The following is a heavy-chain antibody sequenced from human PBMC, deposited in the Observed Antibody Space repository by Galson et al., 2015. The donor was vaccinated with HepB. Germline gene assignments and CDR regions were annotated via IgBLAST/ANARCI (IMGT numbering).Heavy chain of an antibody. CDR1: GFTFSSYG. CDR3: AKSGYSSSWPHPVAGSNDAFDF. CDR2: ISYDGSNK. Sequence: SLRLSCAASGFTFSSYGMHWVRQAPGKGLEWVAVISYDGSNKYYADSVKGRFTISRDNSKNTLYLQMNSLRAEDTAVYYCAKSGYSSSWPHPVAGSNDAFDFWGQGTVVTVSS. D-gene: IGHD6-13*01. V-gene: IGHV3-30*18. J-gene: IGHJ3*01.